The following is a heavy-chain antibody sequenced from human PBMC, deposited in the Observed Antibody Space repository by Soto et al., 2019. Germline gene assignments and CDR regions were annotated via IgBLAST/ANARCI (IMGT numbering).Heavy chain of an antibody. CDR1: GYTFTNYF. D-gene: IGHD3-22*01. J-gene: IGHJ4*02. V-gene: IGHV1-46*01. Sequence: ASVKVSCKASGYTFTNYFVHWVRQAPGQGLEWMGIINPSGGSTSYAQKFQGRVTMTKDTSTSTVYMELSSLRSEDTAVYYCARENYSDSRTYYTLYYFDYWGQGTLVTVSS. CDR2: INPSGGST. CDR3: ARENYSDSRTYYTLYYFDY.